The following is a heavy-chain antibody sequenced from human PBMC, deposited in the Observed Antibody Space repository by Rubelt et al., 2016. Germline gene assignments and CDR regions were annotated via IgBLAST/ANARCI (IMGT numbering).Heavy chain of an antibody. CDR3: ARGQPRRSGSYPYFFDF. CDR2: IHSSGIT. Sequence: SIGFIHSSGITNYNPSLKSRVTISVDTSKNQFSLNLTSLTAADTAVYYCARGQPRRSGSYPYFFDFWGQGTLVTVSS. J-gene: IGHJ4*02. V-gene: IGHV4-59*12. D-gene: IGHD3-16*02.